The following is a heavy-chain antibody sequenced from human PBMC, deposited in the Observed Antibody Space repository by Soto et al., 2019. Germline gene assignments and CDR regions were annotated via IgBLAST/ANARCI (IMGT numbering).Heavy chain of an antibody. D-gene: IGHD1-26*01. CDR3: VGARGRLVGFDY. J-gene: IGHJ4*02. Sequence: QVQLQQWGAGLLKPSETLSLTCAVNSESLSGYYWSWIRQSPGKGLEWIGEIDGSGNTNYSPSLGRGVAMPEATSSNHFSWNRHSVRAADPAAYYCVGARGRLVGFDYWAQGTLVTVSS. CDR1: SESLSGYY. V-gene: IGHV4-34*01. CDR2: IDGSGNT.